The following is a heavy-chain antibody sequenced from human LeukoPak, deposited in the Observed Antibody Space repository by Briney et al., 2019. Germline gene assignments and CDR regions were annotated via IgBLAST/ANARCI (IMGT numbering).Heavy chain of an antibody. V-gene: IGHV3-33*01. Sequence: GRSLRLSCAASGFTFSSYGMHWVRQAPGKGLEWVAVIWYDGSNKYYADSVKGRFTISRDNSKNTLHLQMNSLRAEDTAVYYCARDRGGSYLGSDYWGQGTLVTVSS. D-gene: IGHD1-26*01. CDR3: ARDRGGSYLGSDY. J-gene: IGHJ4*02. CDR2: IWYDGSNK. CDR1: GFTFSSYG.